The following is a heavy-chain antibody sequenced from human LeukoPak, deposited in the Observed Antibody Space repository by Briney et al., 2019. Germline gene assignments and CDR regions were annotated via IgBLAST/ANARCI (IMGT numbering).Heavy chain of an antibody. CDR2: INPSGGST. Sequence: ASVKVSCKASGYTFTSHYMHWVRQAPGQGLEWMGIINPSGGSTSYAQKFQGRVTMTRDTSTSTVYMELSSLRSEDTAVYYCARDRGYCSGGSCYEGYWGQGTLVTVSS. CDR3: ARDRGYCSGGSCYEGY. D-gene: IGHD2-15*01. CDR1: GYTFTSHY. V-gene: IGHV1-46*01. J-gene: IGHJ4*02.